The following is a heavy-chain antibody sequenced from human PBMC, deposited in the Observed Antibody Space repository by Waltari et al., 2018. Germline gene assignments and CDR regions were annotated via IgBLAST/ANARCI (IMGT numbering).Heavy chain of an antibody. CDR1: GGSISGSTYY. D-gene: IGHD6-13*01. CDR3: ARQGQQLSNCWFDP. V-gene: IGHV4-39*01. J-gene: IGHJ5*02. CDR2: IYHSGTP. Sequence: QLQLQESGPGLLKPSETLSLTCSVSGGSISGSTYYWDWFRQPPGKGPEWIGNIYHSGTPFYNPPLKSRVAMSVATSKNQFSLRLNSVTAADTAVYFCARQGQQLSNCWFDPWGQGILVTVSS.